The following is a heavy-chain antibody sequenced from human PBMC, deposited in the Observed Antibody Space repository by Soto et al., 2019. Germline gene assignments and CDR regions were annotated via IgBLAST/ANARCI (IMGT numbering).Heavy chain of an antibody. J-gene: IGHJ4*02. V-gene: IGHV5-51*01. Sequence: AESLTIYCKVSGYSFTSYCIGSVLQMPGKGLEWMGIIYPGDSYTRYSPSFQGQVTISADKSISTAYLQWRSLKASDTAMYYCARGAYCGGDCYSGADDYWGQGTMVTVSS. CDR1: GYSFTSYC. CDR2: IYPGDSYT. CDR3: ARGAYCGGDCYSGADDY. D-gene: IGHD2-21*02.